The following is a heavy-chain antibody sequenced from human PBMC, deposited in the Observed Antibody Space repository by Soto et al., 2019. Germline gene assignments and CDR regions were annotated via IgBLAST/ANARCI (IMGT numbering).Heavy chain of an antibody. CDR1: GYIFTSQG. CDR2: ISTYNGNP. V-gene: IGHV1-18*01. Sequence: QIQLVQSGAEVKKPEASVKVSCKASGYIFTSQGISWVRQAPGQGLEWMGWISTYNGNPNYAQKLQGRVTMTTDTSPTTAFLELRSLTSDDTAVYYCARGRTRALDYWGQGTPVIVSS. J-gene: IGHJ4*02. D-gene: IGHD1-7*01. CDR3: ARGRTRALDY.